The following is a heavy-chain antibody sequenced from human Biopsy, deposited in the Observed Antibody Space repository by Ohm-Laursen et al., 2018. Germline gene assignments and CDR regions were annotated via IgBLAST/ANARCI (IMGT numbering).Heavy chain of an antibody. D-gene: IGHD3-16*01. V-gene: IGHV4-31*03. CDR3: TRAGGGKIYGP. CDR1: GVSINTGGYY. CDR2: IHYSGNT. Sequence: TLSLTCTVSGVSINTGGYYWTWIRQHPGTGLEWIGYIHYSGNTLYNPSLKSRLTISVDTSRNQFSLKLTSVTAADTALYYCTRAGGGKIYGPWGQRTLVTVSS. J-gene: IGHJ5*02.